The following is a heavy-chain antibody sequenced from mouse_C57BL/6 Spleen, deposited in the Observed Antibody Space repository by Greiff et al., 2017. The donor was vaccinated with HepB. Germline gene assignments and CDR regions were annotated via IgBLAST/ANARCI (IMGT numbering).Heavy chain of an antibody. J-gene: IGHJ1*03. CDR2: ISYDGSN. CDR3: AGSSLYWYFDV. V-gene: IGHV3-6*01. Sequence: EVQLQESGPGLVKPSQSLSLTCSVTGYSITSGYYWNWIRQFPGNKLEWMGYISYDGSNNYNPSLKNRISITRDTSKNQFFLKLNSVTTEDTATYYCAGSSLYWYFDVWGTGTTVTVSS. D-gene: IGHD1-1*01. CDR1: GYSITSGYY.